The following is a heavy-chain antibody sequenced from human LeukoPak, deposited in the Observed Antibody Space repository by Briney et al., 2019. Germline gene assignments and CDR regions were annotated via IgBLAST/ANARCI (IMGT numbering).Heavy chain of an antibody. Sequence: PGGSLRLSCSASGFIFNNYGLMWVRQAPGKGLEWVSAISNDGGGTTYADFVKGRFTISRDNAQDSLYLQMNSLRAEDTAVYYCARDRGYSNFDYWGQGTLLTVSS. V-gene: IGHV3-23*01. CDR2: ISNDGGGT. CDR3: ARDRGYSNFDY. CDR1: GFIFNNYG. J-gene: IGHJ4*02. D-gene: IGHD4-11*01.